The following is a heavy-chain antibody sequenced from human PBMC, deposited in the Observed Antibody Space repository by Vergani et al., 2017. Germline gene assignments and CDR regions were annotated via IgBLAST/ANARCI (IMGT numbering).Heavy chain of an antibody. V-gene: IGHV3-23*01. CDR1: GFTFSRSA. CDR3: AKTISGSYYQLDY. D-gene: IGHD1-26*01. CDR2: ISGSGGST. Sequence: EVQLLESGGGLVQPGGSLRLSCIASGFTFSRSAMSWVRQAPGKGLEWVSVISGSGGSTDYADSVKGRFTISRDNSKNTLHLQMNSLRAVDTAVYFCAKTISGSYYQLDYWGQGTLVTVSS. J-gene: IGHJ4*02.